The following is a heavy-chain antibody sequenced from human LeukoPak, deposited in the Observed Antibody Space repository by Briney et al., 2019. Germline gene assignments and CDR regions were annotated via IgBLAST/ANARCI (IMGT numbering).Heavy chain of an antibody. CDR2: ISYDRSIT. J-gene: IGHJ4*02. V-gene: IGHV3-30-3*01. CDR1: GFTFSSYA. Sequence: GGSLRLSCAASGFTFSSYAMHWVRQAPGKGLEWVAVISYDRSITYYADSVKGRFTLSCGNSKNTLYLQMNSLSPEDTAVYYCARDPTAVSNLPSYYFDYWGQGTLVTVSS. CDR3: ARDPTAVSNLPSYYFDY. D-gene: IGHD6-19*01.